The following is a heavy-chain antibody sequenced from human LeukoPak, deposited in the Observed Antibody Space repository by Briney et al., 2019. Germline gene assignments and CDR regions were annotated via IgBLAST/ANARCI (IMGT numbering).Heavy chain of an antibody. J-gene: IGHJ6*02. V-gene: IGHV3-53*04. D-gene: IGHD6-25*01. CDR1: GFTVSSNY. CDR3: VRIVSASTPPHYYYYYGMDV. CDR2: IYSGGST. Sequence: QPGGSLRLSCAASGFTVSSNYMSWVRQAPGKGLEWVSVIYSGGSTYYADSVKGRFTISRHNSKNTLYLQMNSLRAEDTAVYYCVRIVSASTPPHYYYYYGMDVWGQGTTVTDSS.